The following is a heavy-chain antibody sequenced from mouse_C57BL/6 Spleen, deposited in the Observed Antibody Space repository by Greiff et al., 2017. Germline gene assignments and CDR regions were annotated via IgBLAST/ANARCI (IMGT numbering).Heavy chain of an antibody. V-gene: IGHV1-61*01. CDR2: IYPSDSET. CDR3: ARWGESAMDY. CDR1: GYTFTSYW. Sequence: VQLQQPGAELVRPGSSVKLSCKASGYTFTSYWMDWVKQRPGQGLEWIGNIYPSDSETHYNQKFKDKATLTVDKSSSTAYMQLSSLTSEDSAVYYCARWGESAMDYWGQGTSVTVSS. J-gene: IGHJ4*01.